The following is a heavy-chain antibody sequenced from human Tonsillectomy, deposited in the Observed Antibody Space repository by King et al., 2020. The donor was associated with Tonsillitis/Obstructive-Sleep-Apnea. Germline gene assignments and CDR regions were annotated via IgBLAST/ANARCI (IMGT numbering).Heavy chain of an antibody. J-gene: IGHJ4*02. CDR1: GYSFTSYW. Sequence: VQLVESGAEVKKPGESLKISCKGSGYSFTSYWIGWVRQMPGKGLEWMGIIYPGDSDTRYSPSFQGQVTISADKSISTAYLQWSSLKASDTAMYYCARSSYCGGDCYPSYYFDYWGQGTLVTVSS. CDR2: IYPGDSDT. D-gene: IGHD2-21*02. CDR3: ARSSYCGGDCYPSYYFDY. V-gene: IGHV5-51*03.